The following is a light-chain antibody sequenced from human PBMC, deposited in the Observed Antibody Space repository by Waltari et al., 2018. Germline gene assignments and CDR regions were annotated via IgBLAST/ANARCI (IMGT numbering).Light chain of an antibody. Sequence: QSALTQPASVSGSPGQSITISCTGTSSDVGGYNYVSWYQQHPGKAPKLMIYDVSKRPSGVSKRFSGAKSGNTASLTISGLQAEDEADYYCSSYTSSSTSDVVFGGGTKLTVL. CDR1: SSDVGGYNY. V-gene: IGLV2-14*01. CDR2: DVS. CDR3: SSYTSSSTSDVV. J-gene: IGLJ2*01.